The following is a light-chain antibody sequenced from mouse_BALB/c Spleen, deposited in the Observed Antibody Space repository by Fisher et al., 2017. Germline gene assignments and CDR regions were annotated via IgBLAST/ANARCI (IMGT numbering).Light chain of an antibody. CDR3: QQWSSNPLT. J-gene: IGKJ2*01. Sequence: IVMTQTTALMAASPGEKVTMTCSASSSVSSSYLHWYQQKPGTSPKRWIYDTSKLASGVPARFSGSGSGTSYSLTISRMEAEDAATYYCQQWSSNPLTFGGGTKLEIK. CDR1: SSVSS. CDR2: DTS. V-gene: IGKV4-59*01.